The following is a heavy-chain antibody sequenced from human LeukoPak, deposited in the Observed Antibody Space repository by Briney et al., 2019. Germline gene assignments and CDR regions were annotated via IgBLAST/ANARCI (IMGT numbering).Heavy chain of an antibody. Sequence: PSETLSLTCTVSGGSISSYYWSWIRQPPGKGLEWIGYIYFSGTTNYNPSLKSRVTVLADTSKNQFSLKLRSVTAADTAVYYCARGRGYGRTFDYWGQGTLVTVSS. V-gene: IGHV4-59*01. J-gene: IGHJ4*02. CDR1: GGSISSYY. D-gene: IGHD5-18*01. CDR2: IYFSGTT. CDR3: ARGRGYGRTFDY.